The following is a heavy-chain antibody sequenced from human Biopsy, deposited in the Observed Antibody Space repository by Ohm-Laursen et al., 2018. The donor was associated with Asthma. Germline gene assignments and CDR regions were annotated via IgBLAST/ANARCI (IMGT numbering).Heavy chain of an antibody. D-gene: IGHD2-2*01. CDR3: ARKAGSCISRTCYSLDF. V-gene: IGHV1-69*13. J-gene: IGHJ4*02. CDR2: INSVFGTT. Sequence: VASVKVSCKPLGGTFNTYVIGWVRQAPGQGLEWMGGINSVFGTTTYPQKFQDRVTITADDSTSTVYMELSSLRSEDTAVYYCARKAGSCISRTCYSLDFWGQGILVTVSS. CDR1: GGTFNTYV.